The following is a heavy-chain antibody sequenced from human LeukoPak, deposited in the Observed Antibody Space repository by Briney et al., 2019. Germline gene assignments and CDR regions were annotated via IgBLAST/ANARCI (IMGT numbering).Heavy chain of an antibody. CDR3: ARVGDLSLPAAVLFDY. J-gene: IGHJ4*02. V-gene: IGHV3-7*01. CDR1: GFKFSSYW. D-gene: IGHD2-2*02. CDR2: IKHDGGEK. Sequence: GGSLRLSCAASGFKFSSYWMSWVRQAPGKGLKWVANIKHDGGEKYYVDSVKGRFTISRDNAKNSLYPQMNSLGAEDTALYYCARVGDLSLPAAVLFDYWGQGTLVTVSS.